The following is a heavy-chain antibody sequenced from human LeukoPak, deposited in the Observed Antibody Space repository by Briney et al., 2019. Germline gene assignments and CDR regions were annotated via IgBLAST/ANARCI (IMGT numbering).Heavy chain of an antibody. CDR3: ARVGLLIGSASFLAY. D-gene: IGHD3-10*02. V-gene: IGHV1-2*02. J-gene: IGHJ4*02. Sequence: ASLKVSCKASGYTFTGYYMHWVRQAPGQGLEWMDWINPNSGGTNYAQKFQGTVTMTRATSISPAYMELSRLRSDGPAGYYRARVGLLIGSASFLAYSGQGTLVTVPS. CDR1: GYTFTGYY. CDR2: INPNSGGT.